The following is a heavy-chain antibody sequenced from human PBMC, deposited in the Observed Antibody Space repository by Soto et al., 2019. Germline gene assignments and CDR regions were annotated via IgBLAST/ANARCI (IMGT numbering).Heavy chain of an antibody. CDR2: IKSKTDGGTT. D-gene: IGHD1-26*01. Sequence: EVQLVESGGGLVKPGGSLRLSCAASGFTFSNAWMNWVRQAPGTGLECVGRIKSKTDGGTTDYAAPVKGRFTISRDESKNTLYLQMNSLKTEDPAEYYCTTGEGATGTPFYRNYWGQGTLVTVSS. J-gene: IGHJ4*02. CDR3: TTGEGATGTPFYRNY. CDR1: GFTFSNAW. V-gene: IGHV3-15*07.